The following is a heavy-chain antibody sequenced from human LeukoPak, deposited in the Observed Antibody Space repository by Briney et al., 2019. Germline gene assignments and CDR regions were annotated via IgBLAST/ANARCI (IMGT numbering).Heavy chain of an antibody. CDR2: IYYSGST. D-gene: IGHD1-26*01. CDR1: GGSISSYY. J-gene: IGHJ4*02. CDR3: AREFSGTYYADY. Sequence: SETLSLTCTVSGGSISSYYWSWIRQPPGKGLEWIGYIYYSGSTNYNPSLKSRVTISVDTSKNQFSLKLSSVTAADTALYYCAREFSGTYYADYWGQGTLVTVSS. V-gene: IGHV4-59*12.